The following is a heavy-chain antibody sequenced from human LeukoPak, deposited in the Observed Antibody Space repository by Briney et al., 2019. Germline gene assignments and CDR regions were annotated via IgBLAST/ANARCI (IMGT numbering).Heavy chain of an antibody. V-gene: IGHV3-74*03. J-gene: IGHJ4*02. CDR1: GFTFSSSW. CDR3: ARDHYGAEDY. D-gene: IGHD4-17*01. CDR2: VSGDGGTT. Sequence: GGSLRLSCAASGFTFSSSWMHWVRQAPGKGLVWVSRVSGDGGTTAYADSVKGRFTISRDNAKNALYLEMNSLRAEDTAVYYCARDHYGAEDYWGQGTLVTVSS.